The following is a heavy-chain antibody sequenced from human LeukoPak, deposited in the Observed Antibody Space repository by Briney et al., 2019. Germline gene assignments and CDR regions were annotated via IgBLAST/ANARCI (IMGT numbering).Heavy chain of an antibody. CDR2: INLNSGGT. J-gene: IGHJ4*02. CDR1: GYTFTDYY. D-gene: IGHD2-15*01. CDR3: ARDAGYCTGGSCWYFDH. V-gene: IGHV1-2*02. Sequence: ASVKDSCKASGYTFTDYYMHWVRQAPGQGLEWMGWINLNSGGTNFAQRFQGRVTMTRDTSISTAYMDLSRLISDDTAVYYCARDAGYCTGGSCWYFDHRGQGTPGTVSS.